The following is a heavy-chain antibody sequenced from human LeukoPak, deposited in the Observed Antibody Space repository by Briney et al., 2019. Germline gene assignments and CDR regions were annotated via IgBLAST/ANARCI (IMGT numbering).Heavy chain of an antibody. J-gene: IGHJ6*04. CDR3: AREGIAAAGITGPYGMDV. D-gene: IGHD6-13*01. V-gene: IGHV3-33*01. CDR1: GFTFSSYG. Sequence: GGSLRLSCAASGFTFSSYGMHWVRQAPGKGLEWVAGIWYDGSNKYYADSVKGRFTITRDNSKNTLYLQMNSPRAEDTAVYYCAREGIAAAGITGPYGMDVWGKGTTVTVSS. CDR2: IWYDGSNK.